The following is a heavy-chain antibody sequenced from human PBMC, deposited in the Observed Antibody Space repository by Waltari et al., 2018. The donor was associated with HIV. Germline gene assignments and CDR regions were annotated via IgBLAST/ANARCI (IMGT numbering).Heavy chain of an antibody. CDR1: GGSITSSSYY. CDR3: ARDRYYYARTGSPDY. CDR2: IYYSGCA. Sequence: QLQLQESGPGLVKPSETLSLTCTVSGGSITSSSYYWGWIRQPPGKGLEWIGNIYYSGCAYYNSSLKSRVTISVDMSKNQFSLKLNSVTAADTAVYYCARDRYYYARTGSPDYWGQGTLVTVSS. V-gene: IGHV4-39*02. J-gene: IGHJ4*02. D-gene: IGHD3-22*01.